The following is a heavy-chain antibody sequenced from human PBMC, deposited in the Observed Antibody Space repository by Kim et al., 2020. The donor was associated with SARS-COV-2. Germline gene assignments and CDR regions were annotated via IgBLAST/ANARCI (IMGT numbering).Heavy chain of an antibody. CDR3: AIPGGSPYYFDY. Sequence: GGSLRLSCAASGFTFSSYAMSWVRQAPGKGLEWVSVIYSGGSSTYYADSVKGRFTISRDNSKNTLYLQMNSLRAEDTAVYYCAIPGGSPYYFDYWGQGTLVTVSS. J-gene: IGHJ4*02. V-gene: IGHV3-23*03. CDR2: IYSGGSST. CDR1: GFTFSSYA. D-gene: IGHD3-10*01.